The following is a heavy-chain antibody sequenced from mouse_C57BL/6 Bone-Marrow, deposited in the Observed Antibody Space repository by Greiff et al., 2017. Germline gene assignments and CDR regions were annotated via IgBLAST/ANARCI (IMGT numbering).Heavy chain of an antibody. CDR3: TRGGFYYAMDD. CDR2: IRNKANNHAT. J-gene: IGHJ4*01. CDR1: GFTFSDAW. Sequence: EVKLEESGGGLVQPGGSMKLSCAASGFTFSDAWMDWVRQSPEKGLEWVAEIRNKANNHATYYAESVKGRFAISRDDSKSSVYLQMNSLRDEDTGIYYCTRGGFYYAMDDWGQGTSVTVSS. V-gene: IGHV6-6*01.